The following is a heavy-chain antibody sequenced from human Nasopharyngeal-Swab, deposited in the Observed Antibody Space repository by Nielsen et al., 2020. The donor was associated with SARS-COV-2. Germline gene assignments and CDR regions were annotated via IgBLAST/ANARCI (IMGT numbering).Heavy chain of an antibody. CDR2: INPSGGST. CDR1: GYTFTSYY. CDR3: ARVPTVGGDYTDGDHWFDP. D-gene: IGHD4-17*01. Sequence: ASVKVSCKASGYTFTSYYMHWVRQAPGQGLEWMGIINPSGGSTSYAQKFQGRVTMTRDTSTSTVYMELSSLRSEDTAVYYCARVPTVGGDYTDGDHWFDPWGQGTLVTVSS. V-gene: IGHV1-46*01. J-gene: IGHJ5*02.